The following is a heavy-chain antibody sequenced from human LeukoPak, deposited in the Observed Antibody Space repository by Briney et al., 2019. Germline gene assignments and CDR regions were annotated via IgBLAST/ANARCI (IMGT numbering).Heavy chain of an antibody. CDR2: VSAYNDNT. D-gene: IGHD6-6*01. V-gene: IGHV1-18*01. CDR3: ARLNPVIAARPNYYYYMDV. Sequence: GASVKVSCKASGYTFTNYGISWVRLAPGQGLEWMGWVSAYNDNTNYTQKLHGRVTMTTDTSTSTAYMELRRLNSDDTAVYYCARLNPVIAARPNYYYYMDVWGKGTTVTVSS. J-gene: IGHJ6*03. CDR1: GYTFTNYG.